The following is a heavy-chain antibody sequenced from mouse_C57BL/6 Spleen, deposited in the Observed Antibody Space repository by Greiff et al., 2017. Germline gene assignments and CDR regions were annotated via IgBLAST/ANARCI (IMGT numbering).Heavy chain of an antibody. V-gene: IGHV5-17*01. D-gene: IGHD2-4*01. CDR1: GFTFSDYG. CDR2: ISSGSSTI. CDR3: ARGMITTAMDY. J-gene: IGHJ4*01. Sequence: EVQLQESGGGLVKPGGSLKLSCAASGFTFSDYGMHWVRQAPEKGLEWVAYISSGSSTIYYADTVKGRFTISRDNAKNTLFLQMTSLRSEDTAMYYCARGMITTAMDYWGQGTSVTVSS.